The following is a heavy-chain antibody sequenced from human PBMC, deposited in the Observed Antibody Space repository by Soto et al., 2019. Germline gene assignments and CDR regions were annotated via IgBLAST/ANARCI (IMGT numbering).Heavy chain of an antibody. CDR2: IYYSGST. D-gene: IGHD1-20*01. J-gene: IGHJ4*02. Sequence: QLQLQESGPGLVKPSETLSLTCTVSGGSISSSSYYWGWIRQPPGKGLEWIGSIYYSGSTYYNPSLKSRVTISVDTSKNQFSLKLSSVTAADTAVYYCVGDTTKNNYYFDYWGQGTLVTVSS. CDR3: VGDTTKNNYYFDY. V-gene: IGHV4-39*02. CDR1: GGSISSSSYY.